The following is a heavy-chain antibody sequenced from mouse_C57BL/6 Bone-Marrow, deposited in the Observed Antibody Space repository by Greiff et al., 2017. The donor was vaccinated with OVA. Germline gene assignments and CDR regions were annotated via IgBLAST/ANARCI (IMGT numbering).Heavy chain of an antibody. CDR3: ASYGNYVDY. D-gene: IGHD2-10*01. CDR1: GFNIKDDY. J-gene: IGHJ2*01. V-gene: IGHV14-4*01. CDR2: IDPENGDT. Sequence: VQLQQSGAELVRPGASVKLSCTASGFNIKDDYTHWVKQRPEQGLEWIGWIDPENGDTEYASKFQGKATITADTSSNTAYLQLSSLTSEDTAVYYCASYGNYVDYWGQGTTLTVSS.